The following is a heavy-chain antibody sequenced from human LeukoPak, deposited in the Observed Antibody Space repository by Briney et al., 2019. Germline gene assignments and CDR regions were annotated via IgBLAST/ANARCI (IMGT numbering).Heavy chain of an antibody. J-gene: IGHJ4*02. CDR2: ISSGSSYI. CDR3: AKSHCGRFSCSRVDY. CDR1: GFTFSSYS. V-gene: IGHV3-21*04. D-gene: IGHD2-2*01. Sequence: PGGSLRLSCAASGFTFSSYSMNWVRQAPGKGLEWVSSISSGSSYIYCADSVKGRFTISRDNSKNTVFLQMNSLRVEDTAVYYCAKSHCGRFSCSRVDYWGQGTLVTVSS.